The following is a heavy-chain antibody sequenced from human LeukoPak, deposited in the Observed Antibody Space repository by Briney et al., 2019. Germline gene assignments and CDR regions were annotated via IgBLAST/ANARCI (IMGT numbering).Heavy chain of an antibody. CDR1: GGSISSSSYY. CDR3: ARGPPRYCSGGSCRTYNWFDP. Sequence: SETLSLTCTVSGGSISSSSYYWGWIRQSPGKGLEWIGSIYYSGSTYYDPSLKSRVTISVDTSKNQFSLKLSSVTAADTAVYYCARGPPRYCSGGSCRTYNWFDPWGQGTLVTVSS. V-gene: IGHV4-39*01. J-gene: IGHJ5*02. CDR2: IYYSGST. D-gene: IGHD2-15*01.